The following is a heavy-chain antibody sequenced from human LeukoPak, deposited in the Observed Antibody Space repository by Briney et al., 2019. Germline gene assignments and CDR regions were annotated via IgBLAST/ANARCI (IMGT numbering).Heavy chain of an antibody. CDR2: ISGSGGST. J-gene: IGHJ4*02. CDR3: AKGFSATAAAGYYFDY. Sequence: PGRSLRLSWAASGSTFSSYAMSWVRQAPGKGLEWVSAISGSGGSTYYADSVKGRFTISRDNSKNTLYLQMNSLRAEDTAVYYCAKGFSATAAAGYYFDYWGQGTLVTVSS. V-gene: IGHV3-23*01. D-gene: IGHD6-13*01. CDR1: GSTFSSYA.